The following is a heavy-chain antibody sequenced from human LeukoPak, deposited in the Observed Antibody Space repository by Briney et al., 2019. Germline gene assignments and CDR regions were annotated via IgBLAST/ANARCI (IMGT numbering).Heavy chain of an antibody. CDR2: IYSGGST. D-gene: IGHD3-9*01. Sequence: GGSLRLSCAASGFTFSSNYMSWVRQAPGKGLEWVSVIYSGGSTYYADSVKGRFTISRDNSKNTLYLQMNSLRAEDTAVYYCAKALGILTGYYVGLVFDYWGQGTLVTVSS. J-gene: IGHJ4*02. CDR3: AKALGILTGYYVGLVFDY. CDR1: GFTFSSNY. V-gene: IGHV3-53*01.